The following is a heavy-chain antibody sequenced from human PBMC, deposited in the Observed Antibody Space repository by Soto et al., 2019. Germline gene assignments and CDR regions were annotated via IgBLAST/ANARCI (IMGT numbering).Heavy chain of an antibody. CDR2: IDYSGST. V-gene: IGHV4-30-4*02. Sequence: SDTLSLTSTVSGDCISNRDYYWNWIRQSPGKGLEWIASIDYSGSTYYNPSLKSRVVISADTSKNLFSLKLRSVTAADTALYFCARDGPYYYRFDVSGQGTTVTVSS. J-gene: IGHJ6*02. CDR3: ARDGPYYYRFDV. CDR1: GDCISNRDYY.